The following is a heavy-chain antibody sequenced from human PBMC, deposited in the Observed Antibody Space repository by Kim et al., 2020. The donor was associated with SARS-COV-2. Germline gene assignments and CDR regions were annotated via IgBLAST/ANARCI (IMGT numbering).Heavy chain of an antibody. D-gene: IGHD6-13*01. Sequence: ASVKVSCKASGYTFTSYDINWVRQATGQGLEWMGWMNPNSGNTGYAQKFQGRVTMTRNTSISTAYMELSSLRSEDTAVYYCARGGRGRIAAAGTGRSNYFDYWGQGTLVTVSS. CDR2: MNPNSGNT. J-gene: IGHJ4*02. V-gene: IGHV1-8*01. CDR1: GYTFTSYD. CDR3: ARGGRGRIAAAGTGRSNYFDY.